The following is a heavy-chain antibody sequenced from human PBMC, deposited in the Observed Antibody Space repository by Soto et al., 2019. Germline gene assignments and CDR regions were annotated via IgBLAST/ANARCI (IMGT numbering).Heavy chain of an antibody. CDR3: AIPYQGGSSFDY. CDR1: GFTFSSYA. D-gene: IGHD1-26*01. Sequence: GGSLRLSCAASGFTFSSYAMSWVRQAPGKGLEWVSAISGSGGSTYYADSVKGRFTITRDNSKNTLYLQMNSLRAEDTAVYYCAIPYQGGSSFDYWGQGTLVTVSS. V-gene: IGHV3-23*01. J-gene: IGHJ4*02. CDR2: ISGSGGST.